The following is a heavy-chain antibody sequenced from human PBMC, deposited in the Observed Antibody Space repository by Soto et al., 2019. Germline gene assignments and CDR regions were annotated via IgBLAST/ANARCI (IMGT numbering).Heavy chain of an antibody. D-gene: IGHD7-27*01. J-gene: IGHJ4*02. CDR1: GYAFTSYT. Sequence: QVQLVQSGPEVKKPGASVKVSCNPSGYAFTSYTMHWVRQAPGQGLEWKGWINADNGEPKYSQKFQGRVTITRDTTASIAYMELSSLRSEDTAVYYCARDTGSSLRVETGIIAYWGQGTRVTVYS. V-gene: IGHV1-3*01. CDR3: ARDTGSSLRVETGIIAY. CDR2: INADNGEP.